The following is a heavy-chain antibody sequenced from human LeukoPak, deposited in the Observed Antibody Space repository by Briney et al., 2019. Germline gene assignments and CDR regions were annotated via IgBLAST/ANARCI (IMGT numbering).Heavy chain of an antibody. D-gene: IGHD2-2*01. CDR1: GGSFSGYY. CDR2: INHSGST. V-gene: IGHV4-34*01. CDR3: ARLEYCSSTSCYRSGRGIDY. Sequence: SETLSLTCAVYGGSFSGYYWSWIRQPPGKGLEWIGEINHSGSTNYNPSLKSRVTISVDTSKNQCSLKLSSVTAADTAVYYCARLEYCSSTSCYRSGRGIDYWGQGTLVTVSS. J-gene: IGHJ4*02.